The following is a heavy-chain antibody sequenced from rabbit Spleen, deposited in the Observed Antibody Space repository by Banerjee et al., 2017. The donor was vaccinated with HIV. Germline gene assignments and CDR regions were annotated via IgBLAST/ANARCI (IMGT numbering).Heavy chain of an antibody. Sequence: QSLEESGGDLVKPGASLTLTCTASGFSFSSNYFMCWVRQAPGKGLEWIGCIYVDSSASTYYASWAKGRLTISKTSSTTVTLQMTSLTDADTATYFCARDHTGDGWIFDLWGQGTLVTVS. V-gene: IGHV1S40*01. CDR2: IYVDSSAST. D-gene: IGHD2-1*01. CDR3: ARDHTGDGWIFDL. CDR1: GFSFSSNYF. J-gene: IGHJ4*01.